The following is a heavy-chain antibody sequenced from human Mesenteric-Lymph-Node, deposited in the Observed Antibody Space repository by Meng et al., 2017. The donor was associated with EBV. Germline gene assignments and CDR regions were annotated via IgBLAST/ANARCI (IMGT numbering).Heavy chain of an antibody. CDR1: CESFSGYY. CDR3: ARLGNGH. V-gene: IGHV4-34*01. CDR2: INHSGTT. J-gene: IGHJ4*02. Sequence: QVQVQQWGSGMLQPSETLSLTCAVYCESFSGYYWSWIRQPPGKGLEWIGEINHSGTTNYNPSLESRVTISVDTSKNQFSLKSTSLTAADTAVYYCARLGNGHWGQGTLVTVSS.